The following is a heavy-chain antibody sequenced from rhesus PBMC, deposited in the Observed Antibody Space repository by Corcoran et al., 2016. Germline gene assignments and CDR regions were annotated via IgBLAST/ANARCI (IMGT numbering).Heavy chain of an antibody. V-gene: IGHV1S2*01. CDR2: INPYNGNT. CDR1: GYTLTDYF. D-gene: IGHD3-28*01. Sequence: QVQLVQSGAEVKKPGSSVKVSCKASGYTLTDYFMHWVRQAPRQGLEWMGWINPYNGNTKYAHKFQGRFTMTRDTSTSTSYMELSSLRSEDTAVYYCARDPSITMIVVITQKWYFDLWGPGTAITISS. CDR3: ARDPSITMIVVITQKWYFDL. J-gene: IGHJ2*01.